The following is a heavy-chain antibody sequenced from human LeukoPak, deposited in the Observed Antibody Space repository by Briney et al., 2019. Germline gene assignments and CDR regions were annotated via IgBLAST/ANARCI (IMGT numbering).Heavy chain of an antibody. Sequence: SETLSLTCAVYNGSFSESYWSWLRQTPAKGLEWIGEINQSGTVNYNPSLKSRVTISVDPSKNQFSLKLSSVTAADTAVYYCASPRGGLAAAGSAGMGAFDIWGQGTMVTVSS. CDR2: INQSGTV. J-gene: IGHJ3*02. V-gene: IGHV4-34*01. CDR1: NGSFSESY. D-gene: IGHD6-13*01. CDR3: ASPRGGLAAAGSAGMGAFDI.